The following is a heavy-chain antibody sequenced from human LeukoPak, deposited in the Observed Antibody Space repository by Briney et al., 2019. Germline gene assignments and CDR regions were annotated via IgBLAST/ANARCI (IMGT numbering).Heavy chain of an antibody. Sequence: SETLSLTCAVYGGSFSGYYWSWIRQPPGKGLEWIGEINHSGSTNYNPSLKSRVTISVDTSKNQFSLKLSSVTAADTAVYYCARGYPGGSWYFDYWGQGTLVTVSS. CDR1: GGSFSGYY. J-gene: IGHJ4*02. D-gene: IGHD2-15*01. V-gene: IGHV4-34*01. CDR3: ARGYPGGSWYFDY. CDR2: INHSGST.